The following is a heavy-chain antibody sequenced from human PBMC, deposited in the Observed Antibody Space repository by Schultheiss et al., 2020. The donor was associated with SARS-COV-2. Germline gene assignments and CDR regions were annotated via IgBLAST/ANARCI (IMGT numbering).Heavy chain of an antibody. Sequence: GGSLRLSCAASGFTFSSYAMHWVRQAPGKGLEWVAVISYDGSNKYYADSVKGRFTISRDNSKNTLYLQMNSLRAEDTAVYYCAREGGSGWSPYYYYGMDVWGQGTTVTVSS. CDR1: GFTFSSYA. D-gene: IGHD6-19*01. V-gene: IGHV3-30*01. CDR3: AREGGSGWSPYYYYGMDV. J-gene: IGHJ6*02. CDR2: ISYDGSNK.